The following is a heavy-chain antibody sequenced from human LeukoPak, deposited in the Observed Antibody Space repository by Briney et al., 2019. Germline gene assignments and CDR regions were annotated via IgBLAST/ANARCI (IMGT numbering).Heavy chain of an antibody. Sequence: PGGSLRLSCAASGFTFNTYAMHWVRQAPGKGLEWVGFVRYDASAEYYASSVKGRFTISRDNLSNTLYLHMDSLRGDDTAVYYCARYDFRSGFYPLDYWGQRTLVTVSS. V-gene: IGHV3-30*02. CDR2: VRYDASAE. J-gene: IGHJ4*02. D-gene: IGHD3-3*01. CDR3: ARYDFRSGFYPLDY. CDR1: GFTFNTYA.